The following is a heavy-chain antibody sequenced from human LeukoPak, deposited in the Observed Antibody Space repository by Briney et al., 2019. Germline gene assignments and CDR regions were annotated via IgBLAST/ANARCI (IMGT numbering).Heavy chain of an antibody. CDR1: GFTFSSYW. D-gene: IGHD1-26*01. J-gene: IGHJ4*02. CDR2: IKQDGSEK. V-gene: IGHV3-7*01. CDR3: ARDHTGKFDY. Sequence: PGGSLRLSYAASGFTFSSYWMSWVRQAPGKGREGVANIKQDGSEKKYADSVKGRSSISRDNAKNSLYLQINSLRAEDTAVYYCARDHTGKFDYWGQGTPVTVSS.